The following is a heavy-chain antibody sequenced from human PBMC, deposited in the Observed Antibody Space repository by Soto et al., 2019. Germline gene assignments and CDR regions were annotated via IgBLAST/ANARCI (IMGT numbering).Heavy chain of an antibody. V-gene: IGHV3-33*01. J-gene: IGHJ2*01. D-gene: IGHD3-22*01. CDR2: IWYDGSNK. CDR3: ARDPRNYYDSRVGYFDL. CDR1: GFTFSSYG. Sequence: VGSLRLSCAASGFTFSSYGMHWVRQAPGKGLEWVAVIWYDGSNKYYADSVKGRFTISRDNSKNTLYLQMNSLRAEDTAVYYCARDPRNYYDSRVGYFDLWGRGTL.